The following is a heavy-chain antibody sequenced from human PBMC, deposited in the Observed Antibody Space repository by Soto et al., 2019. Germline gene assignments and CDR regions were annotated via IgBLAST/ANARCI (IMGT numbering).Heavy chain of an antibody. J-gene: IGHJ4*02. D-gene: IGHD6-13*01. CDR3: ARGRVPAATLSPIAAAGTVLY. CDR2: ISSSGSTI. CDR1: GFTFSDYY. Sequence: QVQLVESGGGLVKPGGSLRLSCAASGFTFSDYYMSWIRQAPGKGLEWDSYISSSGSTIYYADSVKGRFTISRDNAKNSLYLQMNSLRAEYTAVYYCARGRVPAATLSPIAAAGTVLYWGQGTLVTDSS. V-gene: IGHV3-11*01.